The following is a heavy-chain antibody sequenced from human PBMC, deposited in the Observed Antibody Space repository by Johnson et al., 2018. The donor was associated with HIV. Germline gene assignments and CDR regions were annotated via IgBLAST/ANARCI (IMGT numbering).Heavy chain of an antibody. Sequence: VQLVESGGGLVKPGGSLRLSCAASGFTFSTYRMHWVRQAPGKGLVWVSRLNADGGATTYADSVTGRFTISRDNSKNTLYLQMNSLRADDTAVYYCAKDRFTVTDAFDIWGQGTMGTVSS. V-gene: IGHV3-74*01. D-gene: IGHD4-17*01. J-gene: IGHJ3*02. CDR3: AKDRFTVTDAFDI. CDR1: GFTFSTYR. CDR2: LNADGGAT.